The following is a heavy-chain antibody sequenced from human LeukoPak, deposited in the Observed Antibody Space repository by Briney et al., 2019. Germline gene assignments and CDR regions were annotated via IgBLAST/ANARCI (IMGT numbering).Heavy chain of an antibody. D-gene: IGHD3-3*01. Sequence: PSETLSLTCTVSGGSVSSGDYYWSWIRQHPGKGLEWIGYIYSSGTTYYNPSLKSRLIISVDTSKNQFSLKPSSVTAADTAVYYCARGGFYYDFWSGYYRSYYFDYWGQGTLVTVSS. CDR1: GGSVSSGDYY. V-gene: IGHV4-31*03. J-gene: IGHJ4*02. CDR2: IYSSGTT. CDR3: ARGGFYYDFWSGYYRSYYFDY.